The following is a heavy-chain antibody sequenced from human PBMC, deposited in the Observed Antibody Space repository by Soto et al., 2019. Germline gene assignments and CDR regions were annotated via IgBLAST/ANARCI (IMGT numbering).Heavy chain of an antibody. CDR2: IGTAGDT. CDR3: AVVGIMGAFDI. V-gene: IGHV3-13*01. D-gene: IGHD1-26*01. CDR1: GFTFSSYD. J-gene: IGHJ3*02. Sequence: GGSLRLSCAASGFTFSSYDMHWVRQATGKGLEWVSAIGTAGDTYYPGSVKGRFTISRENAKNSLYLQMNSLRAGDTAVYYCAVVGIMGAFDIWGQGTMVTVSS.